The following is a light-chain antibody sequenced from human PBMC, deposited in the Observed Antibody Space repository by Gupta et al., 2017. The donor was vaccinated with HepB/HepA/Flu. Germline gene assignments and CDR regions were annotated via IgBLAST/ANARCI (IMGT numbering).Light chain of an antibody. CDR3: QHEYHYSWT. Sequence: DIQMTQSPSTLSASVGDRVTITCRASQSVNYWLAWFQKKPGTAPKVLISKASILESGVPSRFSGSGSGTEFTLTISSLQPDDCATYYCQHEYHYSWTFGQGTKVEIK. J-gene: IGKJ1*01. CDR1: QSVNYW. V-gene: IGKV1-5*03. CDR2: KAS.